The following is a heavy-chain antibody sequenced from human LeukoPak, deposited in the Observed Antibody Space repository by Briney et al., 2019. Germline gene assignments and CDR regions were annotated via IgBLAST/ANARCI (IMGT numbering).Heavy chain of an antibody. J-gene: IGHJ2*01. CDR2: IYTSGST. D-gene: IGHD3-3*01. CDR1: GGSISSYY. Sequence: SETLSLTCTVSGGSISSYYWSWIRQPPGKGLEWIGYIYTSGSTNYNPSLKSRVTISVDTSKNQFPLKLSSVTAADTAVYYCARRGYDFWSGYHPEYWYFDLWGRGTLVTVSS. CDR3: ARRGYDFWSGYHPEYWYFDL. V-gene: IGHV4-4*09.